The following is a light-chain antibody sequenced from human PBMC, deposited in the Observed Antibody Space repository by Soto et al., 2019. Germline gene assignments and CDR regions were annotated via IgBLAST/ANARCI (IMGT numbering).Light chain of an antibody. CDR1: SSDVGGYNY. CDR3: SSYAGSNNSV. CDR2: EVS. Sequence: HSALTQPPSASGSPGQSVTISCTGTSSDVGGYNYVSWYQQHPGKAPKLMIYEVSKRPSGVPDRFSGSKSGNTASLTVSGLQAEDEADYYCSSYAGSNNSVFGGGTKL. J-gene: IGLJ2*01. V-gene: IGLV2-8*01.